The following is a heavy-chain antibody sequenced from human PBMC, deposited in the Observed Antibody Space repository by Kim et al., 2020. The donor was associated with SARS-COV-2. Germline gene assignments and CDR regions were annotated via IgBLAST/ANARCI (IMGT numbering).Heavy chain of an antibody. CDR2: IYYSGST. CDR3: ARQNAGREGY. CDR1: GGSISSSSYY. Sequence: SETLSLTCTVSGGSISSSSYYWGWIRQPPGKGLEWIGSIYYSGSTYYNPSLKSRVTISVDTSKNQFSLKLSSVTAADTAVYYCARQNAGREGYWGQGTLVTVSS. J-gene: IGHJ4*02. D-gene: IGHD3-10*01. V-gene: IGHV4-39*01.